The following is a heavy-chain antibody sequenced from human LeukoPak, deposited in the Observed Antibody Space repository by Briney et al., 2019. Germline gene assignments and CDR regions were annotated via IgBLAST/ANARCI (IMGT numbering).Heavy chain of an antibody. V-gene: IGHV4-38-2*01. D-gene: IGHD6-19*01. CDR1: GYSISSGYY. Sequence: SETLSLTCAVSGYSISSGYYWGWIRQPPGKGLEWIGSIYYSGSTYYNPSLKSRVTISVDTSKNQFSLKLSSVTAADTAVYYCARHRIAVAGTFDYWGQGTLVTVSS. CDR2: IYYSGST. CDR3: ARHRIAVAGTFDY. J-gene: IGHJ4*02.